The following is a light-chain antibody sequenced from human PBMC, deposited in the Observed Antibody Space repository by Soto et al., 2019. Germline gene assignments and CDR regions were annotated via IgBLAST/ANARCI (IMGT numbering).Light chain of an antibody. J-gene: IGLJ2*01. CDR1: SSDVGSYNL. V-gene: IGLV2-23*01. CDR2: EGS. Sequence: QSVLTQPASVSGSPGQSITISCTGTSSDVGSYNLVSWYQQHPGKAPKLMIYEGSKRPSGVSNRFSGSKSGNTASLTISGLQAEDEADYYCYSYAGSSTPGVFGGGTKVTVL. CDR3: YSYAGSSTPGV.